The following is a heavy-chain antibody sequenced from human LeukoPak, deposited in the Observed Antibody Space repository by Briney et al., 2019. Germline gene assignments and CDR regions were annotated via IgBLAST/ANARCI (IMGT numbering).Heavy chain of an antibody. CDR1: GFTFSSYA. Sequence: GGSLRLSCAASGFTFSSYAMHWVRQAPGKGLEWVAVISYDGSNKYYADSVKGRFTISRDNSKNTLYLQMNSLRAEDTAVYYCARDQSYVILFRPHTNWFDPWGQGTLVTVSS. D-gene: IGHD3-9*01. CDR3: ARDQSYVILFRPHTNWFDP. J-gene: IGHJ5*02. V-gene: IGHV3-30*04. CDR2: ISYDGSNK.